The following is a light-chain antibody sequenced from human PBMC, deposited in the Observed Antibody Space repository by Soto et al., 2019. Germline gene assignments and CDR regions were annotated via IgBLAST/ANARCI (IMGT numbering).Light chain of an antibody. J-gene: IGLJ2*01. CDR3: AAWDDSLNGVV. Sequence: QSVLTQPPSASGTPGQRVTISCSGSSSNIGSNTVNWYQQLPGTAPKLHIYSNNQRPSGVPDRFSGSKSGTSVSLAISGLQSEDEADYYCAAWDDSLNGVVFGGGTKLTVL. CDR2: SNN. CDR1: SSNIGSNT. V-gene: IGLV1-44*01.